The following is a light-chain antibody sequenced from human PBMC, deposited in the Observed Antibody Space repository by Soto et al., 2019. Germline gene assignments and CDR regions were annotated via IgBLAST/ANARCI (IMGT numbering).Light chain of an antibody. CDR1: QSITTY. CDR3: QQCYSSPRT. CDR2: AAS. V-gene: IGKV1-39*01. J-gene: IGKJ1*01. Sequence: DIQMTQSPSTLSASVGDRVTITCRASQSITTYVNWYQQKLGKAPTLLIYAASSLQSGVPSRFSGSGSGTDFILTISSLQPEDFATYFCQQCYSSPRTFGQGTKVDIK.